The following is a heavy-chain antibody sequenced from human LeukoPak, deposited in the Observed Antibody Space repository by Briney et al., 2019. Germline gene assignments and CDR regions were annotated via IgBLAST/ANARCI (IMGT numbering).Heavy chain of an antibody. D-gene: IGHD1-26*01. CDR1: GGSFSGYY. J-gene: IGHJ4*02. CDR3: ARHVLGGIYSDY. CDR2: INHSGST. V-gene: IGHV4-34*01. Sequence: PSETLSLTCAVYGGSFSGYYWSWIRQPPGKGLEWIGEINHSGSTNYNPSLKSRVTISVDTSKNQFSLKLSSVTAADTAVYYCARHVLGGIYSDYWGQGTLVTVSS.